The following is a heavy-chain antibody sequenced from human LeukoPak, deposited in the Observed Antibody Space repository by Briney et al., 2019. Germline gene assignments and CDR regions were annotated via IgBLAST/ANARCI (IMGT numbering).Heavy chain of an antibody. CDR2: IIPIFGTP. D-gene: IGHD5-24*01. V-gene: IGHV1-69*01. CDR3: ARGRREGYNLRNYDY. Sequence: SVKVSCKTSGGTFSSYTISWVRQAPGQGLEWMGGIIPIFGTPHYAQKFQDRVTITADASTSTAYMELSSLRSEDTAVYYCARGRREGYNLRNYDYWGQGTLVTVSS. J-gene: IGHJ4*02. CDR1: GGTFSSYT.